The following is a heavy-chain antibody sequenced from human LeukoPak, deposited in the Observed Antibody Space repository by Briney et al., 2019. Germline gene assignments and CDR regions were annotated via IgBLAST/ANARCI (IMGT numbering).Heavy chain of an antibody. V-gene: IGHV3-23*01. CDR3: AKEGEGGKEQWYWTPSYFDY. CDR1: GFTFSSYA. CDR2: ISGSGGST. D-gene: IGHD6-19*01. J-gene: IGHJ4*02. Sequence: PGGSLRLSCAASGFTFSSYAMSWVRQAPGKGLEWVSAISGSGGSTYYADSVKGRFTISRDNSKNTLYLQMNSLRAEDTAVYYCAKEGEGGKEQWYWTPSYFDYWGQGTLVTVSS.